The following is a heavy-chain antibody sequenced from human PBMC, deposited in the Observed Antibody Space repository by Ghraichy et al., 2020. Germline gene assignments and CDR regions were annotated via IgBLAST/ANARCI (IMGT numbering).Heavy chain of an antibody. CDR1: GFTFSSYS. J-gene: IGHJ4*02. CDR2: ISSSSYI. D-gene: IGHD3-10*01. V-gene: IGHV3-21*01. Sequence: GGSLRLSCAASGFTFSSYSMNWVRQAPGKGLEWVSSISSSSYIYYADSGKGRFTISSDNAKNSLHQQMNSLRAADTSVYYCARGPTMVRGVQNYFDYWGQGTLVTVSS. CDR3: ARGPTMVRGVQNYFDY.